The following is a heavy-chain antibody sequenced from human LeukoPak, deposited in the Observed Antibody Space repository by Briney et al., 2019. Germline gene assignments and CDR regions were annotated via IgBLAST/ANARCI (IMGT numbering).Heavy chain of an antibody. J-gene: IGHJ4*02. CDR1: GFTFSSSA. D-gene: IGHD3-10*01. CDR2: ISGSGDRT. Sequence: PGGSLRLSCAASGFTFSSSAMSWVRQAPGKGLEWVSTISGSGDRTYYADSVKGRFTISRDNSKNTLFLHMNSLRAEDTAVYYCANSNWESSGSYPTEDYWGQGTLVTVSS. V-gene: IGHV3-23*01. CDR3: ANSNWESSGSYPTEDY.